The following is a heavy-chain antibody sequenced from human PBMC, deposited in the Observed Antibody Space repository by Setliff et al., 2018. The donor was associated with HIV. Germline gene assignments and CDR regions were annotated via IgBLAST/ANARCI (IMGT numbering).Heavy chain of an antibody. D-gene: IGHD3-16*01. CDR1: GGSISSNNYY. CDR3: ARVSTDYVWGSFLSSGPYYFDF. CDR2: IYYSGST. J-gene: IGHJ4*02. V-gene: IGHV4-39*01. Sequence: SETLSLTCTVSGGSISSNNYYWGWIRQPPGKGLEWIASIYYSGSTYYNPSLKSRITISVDTSKNQFSLRLSSVTAADTAVYYCARVSTDYVWGSFLSSGPYYFDFWGQGALVTVSS.